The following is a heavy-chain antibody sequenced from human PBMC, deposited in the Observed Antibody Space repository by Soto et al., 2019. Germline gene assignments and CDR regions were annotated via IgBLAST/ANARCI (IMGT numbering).Heavy chain of an antibody. CDR1: GFTFNSYS. J-gene: IGHJ5*02. V-gene: IGHV3-21*04. Sequence: WGSLSLSCAASGFTFNSYSMKWVRQAPGKGLEWVSSISSSGTYIYYADSVKGRFTISRDNSKNTLYLQMNSLRAEDTAVYYCAMGYNYAPFDPWGQGTLVTVSS. CDR3: AMGYNYAPFDP. CDR2: ISSSGTYI. D-gene: IGHD5-18*01.